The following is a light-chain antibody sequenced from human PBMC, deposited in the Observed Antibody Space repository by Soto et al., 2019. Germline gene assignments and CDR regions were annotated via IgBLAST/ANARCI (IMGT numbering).Light chain of an antibody. CDR3: HQYGSFPHT. CDR2: GAS. V-gene: IGKV3-20*01. J-gene: IGKJ2*01. CDR1: QSVIVSS. Sequence: EIVLTQSPGTLSLSPGERATLSCRASQSVIVSSLAWYQLKPGQAPRLLISGASSRATGVPDRFSGSESGTDFTFIISRLEPEDFGMYYCHQYGSFPHTFGQGTELETK.